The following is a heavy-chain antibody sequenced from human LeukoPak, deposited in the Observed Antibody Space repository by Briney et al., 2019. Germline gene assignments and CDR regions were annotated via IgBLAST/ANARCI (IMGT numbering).Heavy chain of an antibody. D-gene: IGHD6-6*01. Sequence: GGSLRLSCAASGFTFSSYGMHWVRQAPGKGLEWVAVIWYDGSNKYYADSVKGRFTISRDNSKNTLYLQMNCLRAEDTAVYYCARSPGTGEDSPFDYWGQGTLVTVSS. CDR3: ARSPGTGEDSPFDY. J-gene: IGHJ4*02. V-gene: IGHV3-33*01. CDR1: GFTFSSYG. CDR2: IWYDGSNK.